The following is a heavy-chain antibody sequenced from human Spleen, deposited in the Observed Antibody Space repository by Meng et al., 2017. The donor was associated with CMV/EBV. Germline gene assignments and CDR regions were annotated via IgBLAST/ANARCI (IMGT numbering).Heavy chain of an antibody. D-gene: IGHD3-3*01. CDR2: IYSAGSP. J-gene: IGHJ4*02. CDR1: GVSISSSSFY. V-gene: IGHV4-39*07. CDR3: ARDFPYYDSWSGYSEPFDY. Sequence: GSLRLSCTVSGVSISSSSFYWGWIRQPPRKVLEWIGSIYSAGSPYYNTSLKSRVTISLDTSKNLLSLKLSSGTAADTAVYYCARDFPYYDSWSGYSEPFDYWGQGTLVTVSS.